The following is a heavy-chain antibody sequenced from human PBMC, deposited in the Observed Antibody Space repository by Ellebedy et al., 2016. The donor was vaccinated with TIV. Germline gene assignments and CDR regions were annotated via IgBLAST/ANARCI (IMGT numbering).Heavy chain of an antibody. D-gene: IGHD2-2*01. CDR3: ARDLIPAAMGMDV. V-gene: IGHV4-31*03. Sequence: SETLSLXCTVSGASITHPNHFWTWIRQLPGTGLEWIGYTYYSGSASYNPSLKDRVTISVDTSKSQFSLSLTSVTAADTAAYYCARDLIPAAMGMDVWGQGTTVTVSS. J-gene: IGHJ6*02. CDR2: TYYSGSA. CDR1: GASITHPNHF.